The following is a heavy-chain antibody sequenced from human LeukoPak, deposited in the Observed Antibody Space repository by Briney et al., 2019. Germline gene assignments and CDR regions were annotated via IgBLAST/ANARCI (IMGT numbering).Heavy chain of an antibody. Sequence: PGGPLRLSCEASGFTFNSYAMHWVRQVPGKGLQWVAFIRYDGSDKYYADSVKGRFTISRDNSKNTLYLQLNSLIPDDMAVYYCARGYGKNYLNYWGQGTLATVST. CDR2: IRYDGSDK. D-gene: IGHD5-18*01. J-gene: IGHJ4*02. CDR3: ARGYGKNYLNY. CDR1: GFTFNSYA. V-gene: IGHV3-30*02.